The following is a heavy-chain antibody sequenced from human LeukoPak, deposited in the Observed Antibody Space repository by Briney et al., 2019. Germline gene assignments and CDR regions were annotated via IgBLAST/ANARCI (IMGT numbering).Heavy chain of an antibody. Sequence: PSETLSLTCTVSGGSISSYYWSWIRQPAGKGLEWIGRIYTSGSTNYNPSLKSRVTMSVDTSKNQFSLKLSSVTAADTAVYYCARVRVPAAMGYYHMDVWGKGTTVSVSS. CDR1: GGSISSYY. V-gene: IGHV4-4*07. CDR2: IYTSGST. CDR3: ARVRVPAAMGYYHMDV. J-gene: IGHJ6*03. D-gene: IGHD2-2*01.